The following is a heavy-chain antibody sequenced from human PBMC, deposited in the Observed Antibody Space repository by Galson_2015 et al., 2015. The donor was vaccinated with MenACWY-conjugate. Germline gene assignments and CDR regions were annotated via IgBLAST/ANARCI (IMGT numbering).Heavy chain of an antibody. D-gene: IGHD3-22*01. V-gene: IGHV3-23*01. CDR3: AKDYYDSSGYPYYYYGMDV. CDR2: ITSSGGST. CDR1: GFSFSTHA. J-gene: IGHJ6*02. Sequence: SLRLSCAASGFSFSTHAMNWVRQAPGKGLEWVSVITSSGGSTYRADSVKGRFTISGDNSKNTLYLQMNSLRAEDTAVYYCAKDYYDSSGYPYYYYGMDVWGQGTTVIVSS.